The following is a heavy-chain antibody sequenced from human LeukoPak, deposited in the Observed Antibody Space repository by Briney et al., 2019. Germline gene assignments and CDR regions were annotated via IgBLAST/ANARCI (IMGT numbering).Heavy chain of an antibody. D-gene: IGHD2-21*01. CDR1: GFTFSSYW. CDR2: INSDGSST. Sequence: SGGSLRLSCAASGFTFSSYWMHWVRQAPGKGLVWVSRINSDGSSTSYADSVKGRFTISRDNAKNTLYLQMNSLRAEDTAVYYCVRAYHPGGWFDPWGQGTLVTVSS. V-gene: IGHV3-74*01. J-gene: IGHJ5*02. CDR3: VRAYHPGGWFDP.